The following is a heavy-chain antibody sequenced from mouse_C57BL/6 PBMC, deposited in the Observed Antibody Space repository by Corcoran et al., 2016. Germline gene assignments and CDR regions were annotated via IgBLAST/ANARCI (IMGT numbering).Heavy chain of an antibody. CDR1: GFSLSTSGMG. V-gene: IGHV8-12*01. D-gene: IGHD2-4*01. Sequence: QVTLKESGPGILQSSQTLSLTCSFSGFSLSTSGMGVSWIRQPSGKGLEWLAHIYWDDDKRYNPSLKSRLTISKDTSRNQVFLKITSVDTADTATYYCARRGYDDEGGAMDYWGQGTSVTVSS. CDR3: ARRGYDDEGGAMDY. J-gene: IGHJ4*01. CDR2: IYWDDDK.